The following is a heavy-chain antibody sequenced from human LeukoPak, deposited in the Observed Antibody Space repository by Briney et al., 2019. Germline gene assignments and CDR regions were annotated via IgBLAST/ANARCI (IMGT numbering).Heavy chain of an antibody. CDR3: VKEDTTYTYGNPFDS. V-gene: IGHV3-9*01. J-gene: IGHJ4*02. Sequence: PGRSLRLSCAASGFTFDDYAMHWVRRAPGKGLEWVSGVTWESANIGYADSVKGRFTVSRDNAKNSLYLQMTSLRAEDTAIYYCVKEDTTYTYGNPFDSWGQGTLVTVSS. D-gene: IGHD5-18*01. CDR1: GFTFDDYA. CDR2: VTWESANI.